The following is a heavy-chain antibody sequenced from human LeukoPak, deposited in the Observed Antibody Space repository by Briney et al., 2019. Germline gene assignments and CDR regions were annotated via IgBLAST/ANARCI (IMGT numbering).Heavy chain of an antibody. CDR3: IRTLIVATSPYMDV. Sequence: GGSLRLSCAASGFTFSSYWMHWVRQAPGKGLVWVSRVNSDGTGTTYADSVEGRFTISRDNAKNTVYLQMNSLRAEDTAIYYCIRTLIVATSPYMDVCGKGTTVTVSS. CDR1: GFTFSSYW. J-gene: IGHJ6*03. D-gene: IGHD5-12*01. V-gene: IGHV3-74*01. CDR2: VNSDGTGT.